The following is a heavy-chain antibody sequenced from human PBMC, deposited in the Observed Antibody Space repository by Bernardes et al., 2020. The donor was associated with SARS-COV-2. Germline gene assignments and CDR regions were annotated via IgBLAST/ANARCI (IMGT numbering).Heavy chain of an antibody. CDR3: ARAALTMAPYYYYYYYYMDV. Sequence: VESLFLSCAASGFTFSSYDMHWVRQATGKGLAWVSAIGTAGDTNYPGSVKGRFTISRENAKNSLYLQMNSLRAGDTAVYYCARAALTMAPYYYYYYYYMDVWGKGTTVTVSS. V-gene: IGHV3-13*04. D-gene: IGHD3-10*01. CDR1: GFTFSSYD. J-gene: IGHJ6*03. CDR2: IGTAGDT.